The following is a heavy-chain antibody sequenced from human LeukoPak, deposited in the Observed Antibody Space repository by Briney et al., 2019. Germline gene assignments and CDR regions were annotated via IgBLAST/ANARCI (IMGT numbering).Heavy chain of an antibody. CDR2: IGGGGEST. V-gene: IGHV3-23*01. CDR3: AKVFSGSQDY. J-gene: IGHJ4*02. CDR1: GFTFTSYA. D-gene: IGHD2-15*01. Sequence: VRSLRLSCAPSGFTFTSYAISWVPRAPGTRLEWVSTIGGGGESTYYADSVKGRLTISRDNSKNTVYLQMNSLRAKDTAVYDCAKVFSGSQDYWGQGTLVTVFS.